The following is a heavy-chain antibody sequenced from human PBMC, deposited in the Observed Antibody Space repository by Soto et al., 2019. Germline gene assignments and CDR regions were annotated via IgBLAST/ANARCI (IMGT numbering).Heavy chain of an antibody. D-gene: IGHD5-12*01. CDR1: GGSFSGYY. J-gene: IGHJ4*02. V-gene: IGHV4-34*01. CDR2: INHSGST. Sequence: GPGPSRTSETLSLTCAVYGGSFSGYYWSWIRQPPGKGLEWIGEINHSGSTNYNPSLKSRVTISVDTSKNQFSLKLSSVTAADTVVYYCARSFNSGPYDYRGQGTLVTVSS. CDR3: ARSFNSGPYDY.